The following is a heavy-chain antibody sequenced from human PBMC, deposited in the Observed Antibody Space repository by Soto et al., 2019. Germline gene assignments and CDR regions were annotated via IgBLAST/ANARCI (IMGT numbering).Heavy chain of an antibody. D-gene: IGHD3-16*01. Sequence: LSLTCTVSGVSITSHYWTWIRQPPGKGLEWIGNIHYSGSTNYSPSLKGRVIISVDTSENQSSLKLSSVTTADTAVYYCTVGGAGHPFDYWGQGTLVTVSS. CDR1: GVSITSHY. CDR3: TVGGAGHPFDY. J-gene: IGHJ4*02. CDR2: IHYSGST. V-gene: IGHV4-59*11.